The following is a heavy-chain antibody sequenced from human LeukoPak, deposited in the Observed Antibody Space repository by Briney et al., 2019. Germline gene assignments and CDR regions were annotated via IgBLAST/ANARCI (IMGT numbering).Heavy chain of an antibody. CDR1: GFTFSSYA. Sequence: GGSLRLSCAASGFTFSSYAMSWVRQAPGKGLEWVAVISYDGSNKYYADSVKGRFTISRDNSKNTLYLQMNSLRAEDTAVYYCARDLDLWGRGTLVTVSS. CDR3: ARDLDL. V-gene: IGHV3-30*01. J-gene: IGHJ2*01. CDR2: ISYDGSNK.